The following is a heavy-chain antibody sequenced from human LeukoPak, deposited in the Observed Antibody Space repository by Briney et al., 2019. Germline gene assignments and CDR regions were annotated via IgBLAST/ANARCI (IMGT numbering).Heavy chain of an antibody. D-gene: IGHD2-21*02. CDR2: ISAYNGNT. CDR3: ARVDCGGDCCSPGYFQH. V-gene: IGHV1-18*01. J-gene: IGHJ1*01. CDR1: GYTFTRYG. Sequence: ASVKVSCKTSGYTFTRYGMSWVRQAPRQGLEWMGWISAYNGNTNYAQKFQGRVTMTTDTFMSTAYMELRSLRSDDTAAYYCARVDCGGDCCSPGYFQHWGQGTLVTVSS.